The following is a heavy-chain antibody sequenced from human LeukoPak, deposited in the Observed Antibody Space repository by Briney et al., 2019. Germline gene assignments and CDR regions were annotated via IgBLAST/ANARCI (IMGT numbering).Heavy chain of an antibody. J-gene: IGHJ4*02. CDR3: ARFQRITMIVVGSDYFDY. CDR2: TYYRSKWYN. V-gene: IGHV6-1*01. CDR1: GDSVSSNNAA. Sequence: SQTLSLTCAISGDSVSSNNAAWHWIRQSPSRGLEWLGSTYYRSKWYNDYAVSVKSRITINPDTSKNQFSLQLNSVTPEDTAVYYCARFQRITMIVVGSDYFDYWGQGTLVTVSS. D-gene: IGHD3-22*01.